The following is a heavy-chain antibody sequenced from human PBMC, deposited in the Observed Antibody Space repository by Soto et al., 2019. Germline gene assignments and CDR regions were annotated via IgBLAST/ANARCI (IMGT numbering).Heavy chain of an antibody. Sequence: SLSRSCAASGCTFSSYGMHWVRQAPGKGLEWVAVISYDGSNKYYADSVKGRFTISRDNSKNTLYLQMNSLRAEDTAVYYCAKEEEKYYYDSPGAFDIWGQGTMVTV. CDR2: ISYDGSNK. D-gene: IGHD3-22*01. V-gene: IGHV3-30*18. J-gene: IGHJ3*02. CDR1: GCTFSSYG. CDR3: AKEEEKYYYDSPGAFDI.